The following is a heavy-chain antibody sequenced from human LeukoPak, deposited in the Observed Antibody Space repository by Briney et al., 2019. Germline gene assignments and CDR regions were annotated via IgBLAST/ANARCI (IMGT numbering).Heavy chain of an antibody. CDR3: AKDVEYSGFFDY. CDR2: ISWNSGSI. Sequence: GRSLRLSCAASGFTFDDYAMHWVRQAPGKGLEWVSGISWNSGSIGYADSVKGRFTISRDNAKNSLYLQMNSLRAEDTALYYCAKDVEYSGFFDYWGQGTLVTVSS. V-gene: IGHV3-9*01. J-gene: IGHJ4*02. D-gene: IGHD5-12*01. CDR1: GFTFDDYA.